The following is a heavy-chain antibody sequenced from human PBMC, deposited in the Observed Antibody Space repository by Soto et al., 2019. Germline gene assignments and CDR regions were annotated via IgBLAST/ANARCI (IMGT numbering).Heavy chain of an antibody. V-gene: IGHV4-61*01. D-gene: IGHD2-21*02. Sequence: PSETLSLTCTVSGGSVSSGSYYWSWIRQPPGKGLEWSGYIYYSGSTNYNPSLKSRVTISVDTSKNQFSLKLSSVRSEDTAVYYCARGFSGGDAHWFDPSGQGTLVTVSS. CDR2: IYYSGST. CDR3: ARGFSGGDAHWFDP. J-gene: IGHJ5*02. CDR1: GGSVSSGSYY.